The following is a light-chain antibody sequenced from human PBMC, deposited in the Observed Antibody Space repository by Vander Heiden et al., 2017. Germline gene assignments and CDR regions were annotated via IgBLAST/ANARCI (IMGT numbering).Light chain of an antibody. CDR2: AAS. Sequence: DIQMTQSPSSLSASVGDRVTITCRASQSISSYLNWYQQKPGKAPKLLIYAASSFQSVVPSRFSVSVSVTDFTLTLSSLQPEDFATYYCQQSYCTPRWTFGQGTKVEIK. CDR3: QQSYCTPRWT. J-gene: IGKJ1*01. CDR1: QSISSY. V-gene: IGKV1-39*01.